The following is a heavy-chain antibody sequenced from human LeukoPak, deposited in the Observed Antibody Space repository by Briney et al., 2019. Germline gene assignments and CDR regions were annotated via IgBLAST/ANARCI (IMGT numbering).Heavy chain of an antibody. CDR3: ARSLGGSYDY. D-gene: IGHD1-26*01. CDR1: GFSFSSYN. CDR2: ISVSSSTI. V-gene: IGHV3-48*02. J-gene: IGHJ4*02. Sequence: PGGSLRLSCAASGFSFSSYNMNWVRQAPGKGLEWVSYISVSSSTIYYADSVKGRFTISRDNAKNSLCLQMNSLRDGDTALYYCARSLGGSYDYWGQGTLVTVSS.